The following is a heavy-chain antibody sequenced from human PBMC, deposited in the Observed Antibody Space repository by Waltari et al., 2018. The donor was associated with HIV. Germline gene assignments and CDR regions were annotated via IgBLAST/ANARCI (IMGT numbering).Heavy chain of an antibody. V-gene: IGHV4-61*02. J-gene: IGHJ6*02. CDR1: GGSISSGSYY. CDR3: ARTDSYSLGWFYYYTLDV. CDR2: IHTSGST. D-gene: IGHD3-10*01. Sequence: QVQLQESGPGLVKPSQTLSLTCTVSGGSISSGSYYWSWIRQPAGKGLEWIGRIHTSGSTNYNPSLKSRGTISLDTSKNRFSLKLSSVTAADSAVYYCARTDSYSLGWFYYYTLDVWGQGTTVTVSS.